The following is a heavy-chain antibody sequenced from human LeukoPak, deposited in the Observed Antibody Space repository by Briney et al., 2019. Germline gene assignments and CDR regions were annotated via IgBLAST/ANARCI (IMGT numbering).Heavy chain of an antibody. J-gene: IGHJ6*02. CDR1: GFTFSSHG. V-gene: IGHV3-74*01. D-gene: IGHD1-7*01. CDR3: TRDRSPSEYTNYERAYYYGMDV. CDR2: ITSDGSAT. Sequence: GGSLRLSCAASGFTFSSHGMHWVRQAPGKGLVWVSRITSDGSATDYADSVKGRFTISRDSAKKTLYLQMHSLRADDSAVYYCTRDRSPSEYTNYERAYYYGMDVWGQGTTVTVSS.